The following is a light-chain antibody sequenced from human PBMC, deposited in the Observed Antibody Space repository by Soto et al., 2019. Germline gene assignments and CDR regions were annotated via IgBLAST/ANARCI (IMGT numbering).Light chain of an antibody. CDR2: GAS. J-gene: IGKJ4*01. V-gene: IGKV3-15*01. Sequence: EIVMTQSPATLSVSPGERVTLSCRASQSVSSSLAWYQQKPGQSPRLLMYGASTRATGIPARFSGSGSGTDFTLTISSLQSEDFAVYYCQQYTNWLTFGGGTKVESK. CDR3: QQYTNWLT. CDR1: QSVSSS.